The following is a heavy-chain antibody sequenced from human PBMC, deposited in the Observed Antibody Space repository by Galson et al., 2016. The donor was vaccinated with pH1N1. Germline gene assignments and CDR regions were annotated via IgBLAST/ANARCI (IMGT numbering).Heavy chain of an antibody. CDR2: IDPSPGTT. V-gene: IGHV1-46*03. J-gene: IGHJ4*02. CDR3: IRDLGRLRDF. CDR1: GYTFTRYY. D-gene: IGHD1-26*01. Sequence: SVKVSCKASGYTFTRYYFHLVRQAPGQGLEWMGVIDPSPGTTTYAQKFQGLVTLTKDTATSIVYMELSSLKSEDTAVYYCIRDLGRLRDFWGQGTLVTVSS.